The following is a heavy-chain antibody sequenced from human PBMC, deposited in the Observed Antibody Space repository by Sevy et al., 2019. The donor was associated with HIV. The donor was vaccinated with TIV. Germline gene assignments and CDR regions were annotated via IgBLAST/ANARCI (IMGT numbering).Heavy chain of an antibody. CDR1: GYSISSGYY. V-gene: IGHV4-38-2*01. Sequence: SETLSLTCAVSGYSISSGYYWGWIRQPPGKGLEWIGSIYHSGSTYYNPSLKSRVTISVDTSKNQFSLKLSSVTAADTAVYYCARVYYYGSGCPNYYFDYWGQGTLVTVSS. D-gene: IGHD3-10*01. J-gene: IGHJ4*02. CDR2: IYHSGST. CDR3: ARVYYYGSGCPNYYFDY.